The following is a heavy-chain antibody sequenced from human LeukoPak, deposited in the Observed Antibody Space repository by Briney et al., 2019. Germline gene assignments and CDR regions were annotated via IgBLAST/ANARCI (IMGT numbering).Heavy chain of an antibody. CDR1: GYTFTGYY. CDR3: ARGQQIDSSVSFDP. J-gene: IGHJ5*02. V-gene: IGHV1-2*02. D-gene: IGHD3-22*01. CDR2: INPNSGGT. Sequence: GASVKVSCKASGYTFTGYYMHWVRQAPGQGLEWMGWINPNSGGTNYAQKFQGRVTMTRDTSISTAYMELSRLRSDDTAVYYCARGQQIDSSVSFDPWGQGTLVTVSS.